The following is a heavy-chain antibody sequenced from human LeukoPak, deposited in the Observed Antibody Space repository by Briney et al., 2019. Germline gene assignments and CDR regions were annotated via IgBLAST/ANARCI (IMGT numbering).Heavy chain of an antibody. CDR1: GYTFTSYG. CDR2: ISAYNGNT. J-gene: IGHJ4*02. D-gene: IGHD3-22*01. V-gene: IGHV1-18*01. CDR3: AXDHXXDSSGYSLPFDY. Sequence: GASVKVSCKASGYTFTSYGISWVRQAPGQGLEWMGWISAYNGNTNYAQKLQGRVTMTTDTSTSTAYMELRSLRSDDTAVYYCAXDHXXDSSGYSLPFDYWGQGTLVTVSS.